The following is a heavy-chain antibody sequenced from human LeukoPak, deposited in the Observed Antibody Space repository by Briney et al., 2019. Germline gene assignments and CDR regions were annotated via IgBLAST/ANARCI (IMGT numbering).Heavy chain of an antibody. CDR2: IHYSGRT. D-gene: IGHD4-17*01. CDR3: ARESTVTTNSHIDY. Sequence: SETLSLTCAVYGGSFSGYYWSWIRQPPGKGLEWIATIHYSGRTYYNPSLKSRGTISVDTSQNQFSLRLSSLTAADTAVYYCARESTVTTNSHIDYWGQGTLVTVSS. J-gene: IGHJ4*02. CDR1: GGSFSGYY. V-gene: IGHV4-34*01.